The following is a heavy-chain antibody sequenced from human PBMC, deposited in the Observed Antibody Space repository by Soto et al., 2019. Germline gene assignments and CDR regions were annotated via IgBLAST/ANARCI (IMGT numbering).Heavy chain of an antibody. J-gene: IGHJ6*02. CDR3: ARGRDAASQFYSPHGMDV. Sequence: ASVKFSCKASGYTCTAYYTCWFRQAPGRGLEWVGLMYPITGGTDYEERLRDRVTVTRDTSINTAYMQLRRLRSDDTAIYFCARGRDAASQFYSPHGMDVCGQSTTVTVSS. CDR2: MYPITGGT. CDR1: GYTCTAYY. D-gene: IGHD2-15*01. V-gene: IGHV1-2*02.